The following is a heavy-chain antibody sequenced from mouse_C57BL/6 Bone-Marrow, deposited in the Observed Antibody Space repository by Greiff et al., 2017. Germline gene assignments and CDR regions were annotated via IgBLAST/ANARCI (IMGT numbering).Heavy chain of an antibody. V-gene: IGHV5-4*03. J-gene: IGHJ1*03. Sequence: DVKLVESGGGLVKPGGSLKLSCAASGFTFSSYAMSWVRQTPEKRLEWVATISDGGSYTYYPDNVKGRFTISRDNAKNNLYLQMGQLKSENTAMYYCARGHDFHWYFDVWGTGTTVTGSS. CDR1: GFTFSSYA. D-gene: IGHD2-4*01. CDR3: ARGHDFHWYFDV. CDR2: ISDGGSYT.